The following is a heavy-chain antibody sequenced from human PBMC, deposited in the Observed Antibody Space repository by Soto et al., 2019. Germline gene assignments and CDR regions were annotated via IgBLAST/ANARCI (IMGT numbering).Heavy chain of an antibody. V-gene: IGHV3-30*18. J-gene: IGHJ4*02. CDR2: ISYDGSNK. D-gene: IGHD6-13*01. CDR1: GFTFSTYA. CDR3: AKSPIAATGTLAF. Sequence: PGGSLRLSCAASGFTFSTYAMSWVRQAPGKGLEWVAVISYDGSNKYYADSVRGRFTISRDNSKNTLYLQMNSLRAEDTAVYYCAKSPIAATGTLAFWGQGTLVTVSS.